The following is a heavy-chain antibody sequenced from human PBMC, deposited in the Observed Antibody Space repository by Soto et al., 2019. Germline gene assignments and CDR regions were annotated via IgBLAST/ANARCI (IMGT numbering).Heavy chain of an antibody. CDR3: ARCYYDNNWFDP. D-gene: IGHD3-16*01. CDR2: IYYSGST. V-gene: IGHV4-39*01. CDR1: GDSISSSVYN. J-gene: IGHJ5*02. Sequence: SETLSLTCTVSGDSISSSVYNWGWIRQPPGKGLEWIGTIYYSGSTYYNPSLQSRVTISVDTSKNQFSLKVSSVTAADTAVYYCARCYYDNNWFDPWGQGTLVNVSS.